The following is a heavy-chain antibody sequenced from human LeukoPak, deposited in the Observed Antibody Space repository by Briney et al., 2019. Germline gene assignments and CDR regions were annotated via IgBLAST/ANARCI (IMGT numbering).Heavy chain of an antibody. CDR3: AKDRGSIAFGFDY. J-gene: IGHJ4*02. V-gene: IGHV3-30*02. CDR1: GFTFSSYG. CDR2: IRYDGSNK. Sequence: GGSLRLSCAASGFTFSSYGVHWVRQAPGKGLEWVAFIRYDGSNKYYADSVKGRFTISRDNSKNALYLQMNSLRADDTAVYYCAKDRGSIAFGFDYWGQGTLVTVSS. D-gene: IGHD3-10*01.